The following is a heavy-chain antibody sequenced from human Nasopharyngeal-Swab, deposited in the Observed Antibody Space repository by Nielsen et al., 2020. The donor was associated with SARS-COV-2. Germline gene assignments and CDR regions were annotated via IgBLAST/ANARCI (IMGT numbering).Heavy chain of an antibody. Sequence: SLKISCAASGFTFDDYAMHWVRQAPGKGLEWVSGISWNSGSIGYADSVKGRFTISRDNAKNSLYLQMNSLRAEDTALYYCAKGQVEWLRADAFDIWGQGTMVTVSS. CDR3: AKGQVEWLRADAFDI. D-gene: IGHD5-12*01. CDR2: ISWNSGSI. J-gene: IGHJ3*02. CDR1: GFTFDDYA. V-gene: IGHV3-9*01.